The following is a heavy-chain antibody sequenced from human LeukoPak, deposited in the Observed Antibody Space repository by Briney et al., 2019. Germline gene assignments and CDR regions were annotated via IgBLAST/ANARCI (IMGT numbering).Heavy chain of an antibody. V-gene: IGHV1-8*02. CDR3: ARGRGYSYVYLDY. Sequence: ASVKVSCKASGYTFTGYYMHWVRQATGQGLEWMGWMNPNSANTGYAQKFQGRVTMTRNTSISTAYMELSSLRSEDTAVYYCARGRGYSYVYLDYWGQGTLVTVSS. J-gene: IGHJ4*02. CDR2: MNPNSANT. CDR1: GYTFTGYY. D-gene: IGHD5-18*01.